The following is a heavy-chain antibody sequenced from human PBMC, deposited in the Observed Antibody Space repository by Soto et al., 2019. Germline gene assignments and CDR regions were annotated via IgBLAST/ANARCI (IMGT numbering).Heavy chain of an antibody. CDR1: GGTFSDYA. CDR2: IIPAFGSA. V-gene: IGHV1-69*13. CDR3: ARGPRYSYAYNWFDP. J-gene: IGHJ5*02. D-gene: IGHD5-18*01. Sequence: SVKVSCKASGGTFSDYAISWVRQAPGQGLEWMGGIIPAFGSANYAQKFQGRVTITADESATTAYMELSSLRSEDTAVYYCARGPRYSYAYNWFDPWGQGTLVTVS.